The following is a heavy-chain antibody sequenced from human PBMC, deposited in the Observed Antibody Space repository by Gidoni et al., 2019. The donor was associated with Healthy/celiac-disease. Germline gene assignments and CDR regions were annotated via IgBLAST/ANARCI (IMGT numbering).Heavy chain of an antibody. CDR2: T. D-gene: IGHD2-15*01. V-gene: IGHV4-30-2*04. CDR3: ARDGRYCSGGSCYAVYWFDP. Sequence: TYYNPSLKSRVTISVDTSKNQFSLKLSSVTAADTAVYYCARDGRYCSGGSCYAVYWFDPWGQGTLVTVSS. J-gene: IGHJ5*02.